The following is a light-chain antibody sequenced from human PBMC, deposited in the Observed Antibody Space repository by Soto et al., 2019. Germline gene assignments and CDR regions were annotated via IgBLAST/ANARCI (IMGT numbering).Light chain of an antibody. CDR3: QQYGSSFT. Sequence: EIVLTQSPGTLSLSPGEGATLSCRASQNVNNNYLAWYQQKPGQAPRLLIYGTSSRAAGIPDRFSGSGSGTDFTLTISSLEPEDFAVYYCQQYGSSFTFGPGTKVDIK. J-gene: IGKJ3*01. CDR1: QNVNNNY. CDR2: GTS. V-gene: IGKV3-20*01.